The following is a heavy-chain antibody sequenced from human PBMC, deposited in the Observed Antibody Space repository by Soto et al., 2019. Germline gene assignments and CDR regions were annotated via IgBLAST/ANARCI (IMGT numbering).Heavy chain of an antibody. CDR1: GGSFSGYF. CDR3: GLAGYDILTGYYFDY. CDR2: INHSGST. Sequence: SETLSLTCAVYGGSFSGYFWSWIRQPPGKGLEWIGEINHSGSTNYNLFLKSRVTISVDTSKNQFSLKLTSVTAADTAVYYCGLAGYDILTGYYFDYWGQGTLVTVSS. D-gene: IGHD3-9*01. V-gene: IGHV4-34*01. J-gene: IGHJ4*02.